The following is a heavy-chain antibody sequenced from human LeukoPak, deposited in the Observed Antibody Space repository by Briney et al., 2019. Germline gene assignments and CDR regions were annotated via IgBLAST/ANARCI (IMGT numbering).Heavy chain of an antibody. V-gene: IGHV3-74*03. Sequence: GGSLRLSRAASGFTPSTHWVHWVRHAPGKGLVWVSHINRDGSTTKYADSLKGRFTVSRDNAKNTLNLQMNSLRAEDTAVYYCARDKKSGESSEIDYWGQGTLVTVSS. CDR1: GFTPSTHW. CDR2: INRDGSTT. D-gene: IGHD3-10*01. CDR3: ARDKKSGESSEIDY. J-gene: IGHJ4*02.